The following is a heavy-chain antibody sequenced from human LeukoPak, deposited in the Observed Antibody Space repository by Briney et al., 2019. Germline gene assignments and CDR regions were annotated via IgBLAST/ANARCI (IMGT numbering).Heavy chain of an antibody. V-gene: IGHV3-23*01. J-gene: IGHJ3*02. Sequence: GGSLRLSCAASGFTFSNYAMTWVRQAPGKGLEWVSAISGSGGVTFYADSVKGRFTISRDNSKNTLYLQMNNLRAEDTAVYYCAKNNYYDTLSGAFDIWGQGTMVTVSS. CDR3: AKNNYYDTLSGAFDI. D-gene: IGHD3-22*01. CDR2: ISGSGGVT. CDR1: GFTFSNYA.